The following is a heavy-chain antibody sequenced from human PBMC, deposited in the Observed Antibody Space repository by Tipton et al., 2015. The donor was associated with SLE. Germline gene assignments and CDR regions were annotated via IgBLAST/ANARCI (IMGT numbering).Heavy chain of an antibody. CDR2: IYYSRST. V-gene: IGHV4-39*07. CDR1: GGSISSSSYY. J-gene: IGHJ4*02. Sequence: LRLSCTVSGGSISSSSYYWGWIRQPPGKGLEWIGSIYYSRSTYYNPSLKSRVTISVDTSKNQFSLKLSSVTAADTAVYYCRLITITSLFDYWGQGTLVTVSS. D-gene: IGHD3-16*01. CDR3: RLITITSLFDY.